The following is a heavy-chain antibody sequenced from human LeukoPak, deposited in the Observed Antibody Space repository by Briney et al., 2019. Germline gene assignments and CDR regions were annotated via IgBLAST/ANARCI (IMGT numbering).Heavy chain of an antibody. CDR3: ARTPSGIAADNWFDP. J-gene: IGHJ5*02. CDR2: IYYSGST. V-gene: IGHV4-39*02. CDR1: GGSISSSSYY. Sequence: SETLSLTCTVSGGSISSSSYYWGQIRQPPGEGLECIGSIYYSGSTYYNPSLKSRVTISVDTSKNHFSLKLSSVTAADTAVYYCARTPSGIAADNWFDPWGQGTLVTVSS. D-gene: IGHD6-13*01.